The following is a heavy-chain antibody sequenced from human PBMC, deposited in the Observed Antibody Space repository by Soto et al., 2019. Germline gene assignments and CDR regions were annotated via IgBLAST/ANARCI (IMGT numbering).Heavy chain of an antibody. CDR1: GFTFSNAW. V-gene: IGHV3-15*07. CDR3: TASWERLVPNDY. D-gene: IGHD6-13*01. CDR2: IKSKTDGGTT. J-gene: IGHJ4*02. Sequence: EVQLVESGGGLVKPGGSLRLSCAASGFTFSNAWMNWVRQAPGKGLEWVGRIKSKTDGGTTDYAAPVKGRFTISRDDSKNTLYLQMNSLKTEDTAVYYCTASWERLVPNDYWGQGTLVTVSS.